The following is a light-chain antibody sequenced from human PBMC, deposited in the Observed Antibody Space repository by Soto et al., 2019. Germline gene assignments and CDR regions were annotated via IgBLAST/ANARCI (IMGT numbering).Light chain of an antibody. CDR2: EVS. CDR3: SSYAGSNNVV. Sequence: QSALTQPPSASGSPGQSVTISCTGTSSDVGGYNYVSWYEQHPGKAPKLMIYEVSKRPPGVTDHFSGSKSGNTASLTVSGLQAEDEADYYCSSYAGSNNVVFGGGTKLTVL. J-gene: IGLJ3*02. CDR1: SSDVGGYNY. V-gene: IGLV2-8*01.